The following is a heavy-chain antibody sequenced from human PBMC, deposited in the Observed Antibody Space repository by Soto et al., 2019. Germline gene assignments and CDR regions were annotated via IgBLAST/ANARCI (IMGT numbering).Heavy chain of an antibody. CDR1: GGTFSSYT. Sequence: QVQLVQSGAEVKKPGSSVKVSCKASGGTFSSYTITWVRQAPGHGLECMGRIIPVLDISNYALKFQGRLTITADESTSTAYMELSSLTSEDTAVYYGARASYVESFDYWGQGTLVTVSS. CDR2: IIPVLDIS. D-gene: IGHD2-15*01. CDR3: ARASYVESFDY. J-gene: IGHJ4*02. V-gene: IGHV1-69*02.